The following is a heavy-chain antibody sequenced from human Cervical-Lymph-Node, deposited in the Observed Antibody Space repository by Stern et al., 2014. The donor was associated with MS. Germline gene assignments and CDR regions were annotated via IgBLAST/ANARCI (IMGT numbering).Heavy chain of an antibody. D-gene: IGHD6-6*01. CDR1: GFTFDDYA. CDR3: VKDIDTSVAVSFDS. J-gene: IGHJ4*02. V-gene: IGHV3-9*01. CDR2: ISWNSGGA. Sequence: EVQLVESGAGLVKPGTSVRVSCAASGFTFDDYAMNWVRQAPGRGLEWVSRISWNSGGAAYADSVTGRVTFSMDNTGSTTYLQMNSLRPEDAALYFCVKDIDTSVAVSFDSWGQGTLVTVSS.